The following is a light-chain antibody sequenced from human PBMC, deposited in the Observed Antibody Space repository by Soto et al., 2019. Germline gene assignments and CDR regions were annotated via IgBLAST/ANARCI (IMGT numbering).Light chain of an antibody. V-gene: IGKV1-12*01. CDR1: QGISSW. CDR2: TGS. CDR3: QEANSFPLT. J-gene: IGKJ4*01. Sequence: DLQMTQSPSSVSASVGDRVSITCRASQGISSWLAWYQQKPGRAPRLLIYTGSSLQSGVPSRFSGTGSGTDFTLTISSLHPEDVATYYCQEANSFPLTFGGGTKVEIK.